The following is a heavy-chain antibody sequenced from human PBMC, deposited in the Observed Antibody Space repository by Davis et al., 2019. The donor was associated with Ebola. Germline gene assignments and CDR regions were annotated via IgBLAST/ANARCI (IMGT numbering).Heavy chain of an antibody. Sequence: KVSCKGSGYSFTSYWISWVRQMPGKGLEWMGRIDPSDSYTNYSPSFQGHVTISADKSISTAYLQWSSLKASDTAIYYCAKTYYDILTGYLYGMDVWGQGTTVTVSS. CDR2: IDPSDSYT. J-gene: IGHJ6*02. D-gene: IGHD3-9*01. CDR1: GYSFTSYW. V-gene: IGHV5-10-1*01. CDR3: AKTYYDILTGYLYGMDV.